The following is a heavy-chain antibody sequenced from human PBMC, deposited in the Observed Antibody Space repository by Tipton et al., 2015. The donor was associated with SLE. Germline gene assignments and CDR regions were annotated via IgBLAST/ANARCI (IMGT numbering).Heavy chain of an antibody. CDR2: INSDGSNT. CDR3: ATSRSFDY. V-gene: IGHV3-74*01. CDR1: GFIFSNYA. Sequence: GSLRLSCAASGFIFSNYAVNWVRQAPGKGLEWVSGINSDGSNTIYADSVKGRFTISRDNAKNTLYLQMNSLRADDTAVYYCATSRSFDYWGQGTVVTVSS. J-gene: IGHJ4*02.